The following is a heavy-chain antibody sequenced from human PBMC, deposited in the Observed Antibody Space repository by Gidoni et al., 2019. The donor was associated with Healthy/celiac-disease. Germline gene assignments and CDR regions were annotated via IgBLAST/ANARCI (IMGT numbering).Heavy chain of an antibody. CDR1: GFTLSSYA. V-gene: IGHV3-30-3*01. D-gene: IGHD6-6*01. J-gene: IGHJ4*02. CDR2: ISYDGSNK. Sequence: QVQLVESGGGVVQPGRSLRLSCAASGFTLSSYAMHWVRQAPGKGLEWVAVISYDGSNKYYADSVKGRFTISRDNSKNTLYLQMNSLRAEDTAVYYCARVNRRSSSSYFDYWGQGTLVTVSS. CDR3: ARVNRRSSSSYFDY.